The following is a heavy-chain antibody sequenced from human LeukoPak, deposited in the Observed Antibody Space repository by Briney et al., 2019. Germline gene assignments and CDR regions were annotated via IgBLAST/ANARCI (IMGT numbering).Heavy chain of an antibody. D-gene: IGHD3-16*01. V-gene: IGHV4-59*01. CDR2: VYYSGST. CDR3: ARDLDLSKRGLDAFDI. Sequence: SETLSLTCTVSGGSISSYFWSWIRQPPGKGLEWIGYVYYSGSTNYNPSLKSRVTISVDTSKKQFSLKLSSATAADTAVYYCARDLDLSKRGLDAFDIWGQGTMVTVSS. CDR1: GGSISSYF. J-gene: IGHJ3*02.